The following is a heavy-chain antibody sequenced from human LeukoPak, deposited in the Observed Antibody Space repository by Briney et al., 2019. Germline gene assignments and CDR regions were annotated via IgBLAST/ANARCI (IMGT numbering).Heavy chain of an antibody. D-gene: IGHD3-10*01. CDR1: GYTFTSNY. CDR2: INPSSGST. V-gene: IGHV1-46*01. CDR3: ARDQYYYGSGSYYSVDY. J-gene: IGHJ4*02. Sequence: ASVKVSCKASGYTFTSNYMHWVRQAPGQGLEWMGIINPSSGSTRYAQKFQGRVTMTRDTSTSTVYMELSSLRSEDTAVYYCARDQYYYGSGSYYSVDYWGQGTLVTVSS.